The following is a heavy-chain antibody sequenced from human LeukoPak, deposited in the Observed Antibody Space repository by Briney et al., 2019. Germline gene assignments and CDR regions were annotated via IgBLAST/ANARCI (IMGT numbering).Heavy chain of an antibody. CDR1: GYTFTSYD. CDR2: MNPNSGNT. CDR3: ARGEDSYGSHYEY. Sequence: ASEKVSCKASGYTFTSYDIHWARQATGQGLEWMGWMNPNSGNTGYAQNFQGRDTMTRNTSISTAYMELSSLRCEDTAVYYCARGEDSYGSHYEYWGQGTLVTVSS. J-gene: IGHJ4*02. V-gene: IGHV1-8*01. D-gene: IGHD5-18*01.